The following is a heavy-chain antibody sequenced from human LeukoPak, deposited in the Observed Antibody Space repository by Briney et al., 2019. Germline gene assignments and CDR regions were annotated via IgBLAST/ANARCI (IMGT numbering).Heavy chain of an antibody. CDR3: ARDPTPFESSGTYFAR. V-gene: IGHV3-21*01. D-gene: IGHD1-26*01. CDR1: GFTFSSYN. Sequence: GGSLRLSCAASGFTFSSYNMVWVHQPPGKGLEWVSSISSRSSFISYADSVKGRFTVSRDNAKNSLYLEMNNLRAEDTAVYYCARDPTPFESSGTYFARWGQGTLVTVSS. CDR2: ISSRSSFI. J-gene: IGHJ4*02.